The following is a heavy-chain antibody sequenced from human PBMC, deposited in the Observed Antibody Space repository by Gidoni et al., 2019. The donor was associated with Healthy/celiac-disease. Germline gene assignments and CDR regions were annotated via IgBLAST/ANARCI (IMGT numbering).Heavy chain of an antibody. CDR1: GYPLTELS. V-gene: IGHV1-24*01. J-gene: IGHJ3*02. CDR2: FDPEDGET. CDR3: ATVDTAMVRRDAFDI. D-gene: IGHD5-18*01. Sequence: QVQLVQSGAEVKKPGASVKVSCKVSGYPLTELSMHWVRQAPGKGLEWMGGFDPEDGETIYAQKFQSRVTMTEDTSTDTAYMELSSLRSEDTAVYYCATVDTAMVRRDAFDIWGQGTMVTVSS.